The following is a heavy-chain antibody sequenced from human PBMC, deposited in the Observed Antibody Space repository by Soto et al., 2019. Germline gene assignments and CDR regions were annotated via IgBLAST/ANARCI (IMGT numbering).Heavy chain of an antibody. V-gene: IGHV3-33*01. J-gene: IGHJ4*02. CDR1: GFTFSSYG. Sequence: QVQLVESGGGVVQPGRSLRLSCAASGFTFSSYGMHWVRQAPGKGLEWVAVIWYDGSNKYYADSVKGRFTISRDNSKNTRYLQMNSLRAEDTAVYYCARGDYDSSGYDYWGQGTLVTVSS. D-gene: IGHD3-22*01. CDR2: IWYDGSNK. CDR3: ARGDYDSSGYDY.